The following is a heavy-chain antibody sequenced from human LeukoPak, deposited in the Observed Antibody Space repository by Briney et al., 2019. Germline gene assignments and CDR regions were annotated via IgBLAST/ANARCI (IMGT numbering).Heavy chain of an antibody. D-gene: IGHD1-26*01. CDR2: IYTSGST. J-gene: IGHJ4*02. Sequence: SQTLSLTCTVPGGSISSGSYYWSWIRQPAGKGLEWIGRIYTSGSTNYNPSLKSRVTISVDTSKNQFSLKLSSVTAAGTAVYYCARGLNSGSYGNWGQGTLVTVSS. V-gene: IGHV4-61*02. CDR3: ARGLNSGSYGN. CDR1: GGSISSGSYY.